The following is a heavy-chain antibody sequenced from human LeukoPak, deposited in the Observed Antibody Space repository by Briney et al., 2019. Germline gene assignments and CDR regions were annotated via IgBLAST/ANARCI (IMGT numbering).Heavy chain of an antibody. CDR3: ARGHYYDSSGYDY. D-gene: IGHD3-22*01. V-gene: IGHV4-34*01. J-gene: IGHJ4*02. CDR1: GGSFSGYY. CDR2: INHSGST. Sequence: PETLSLTCAVYGGSFSGYYWSWIRQPPGKGLEWIGEINHSGSTNYNPSLKSRVTISVDTSKNQFSLKLSSVTAADTAVYYCARGHYYDSSGYDYWGQGTLVTVSS.